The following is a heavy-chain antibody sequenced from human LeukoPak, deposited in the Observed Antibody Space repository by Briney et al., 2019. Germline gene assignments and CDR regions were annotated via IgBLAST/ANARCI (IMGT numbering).Heavy chain of an antibody. V-gene: IGHV4-30-4*01. Sequence: SETLSLTCTVSGGSISSGDYYWSWSRQPPGKGLEWIAYMYYSGSTYYNPSLKSRVTMSADTSKNQLSLKLSSVTAADTAVYYCARPYYYDSRIDPWGQGILVTLSS. CDR2: MYYSGST. CDR3: ARPYYYDSRIDP. CDR1: GGSISSGDYY. J-gene: IGHJ5*02. D-gene: IGHD3-22*01.